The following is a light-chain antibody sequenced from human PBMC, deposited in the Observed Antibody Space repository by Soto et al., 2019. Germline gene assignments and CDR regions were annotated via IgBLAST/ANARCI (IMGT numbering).Light chain of an antibody. CDR1: QSISSY. J-gene: IGKJ1*01. Sequence: IQMTQSPSSLSASVGDRVTITCRASQSISSYLNWYQQKPGKAPELLIYAASTLQSGVPSRFSGSGSGTDFTLTISSLQSEDLATYFCQQLKSYPRTFGQGTKVDIK. CDR2: AAS. V-gene: IGKV1-39*01. CDR3: QQLKSYPRT.